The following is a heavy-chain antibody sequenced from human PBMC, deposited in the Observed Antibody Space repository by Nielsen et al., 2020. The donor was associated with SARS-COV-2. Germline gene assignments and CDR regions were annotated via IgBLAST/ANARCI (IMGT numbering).Heavy chain of an antibody. J-gene: IGHJ4*02. CDR1: GGSFSGYY. Sequence: GSLRLSCAVYGGSFSGYYWSWIRQPPGKGLEWIGEINHSGSTNYNPSLKSRVTISVDTSKNQFSLKLSSVTAADTAVYYCARVNARSYGDDWGQGTLVTVSS. V-gene: IGHV4-34*01. D-gene: IGHD1-26*01. CDR3: ARVNARSYGDD. CDR2: INHSGST.